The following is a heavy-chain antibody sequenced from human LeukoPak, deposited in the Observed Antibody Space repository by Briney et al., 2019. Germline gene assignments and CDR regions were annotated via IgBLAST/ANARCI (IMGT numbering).Heavy chain of an antibody. D-gene: IGHD6-13*01. V-gene: IGHV3-21*04. CDR3: AKVAAAGTGFDP. Sequence: GGSLRLSCAASGFTFSSYSMNWVRQAPGKGLEWVSSISSSSSYIYYADSVKGRFTISRDNAKNSLYLQMNSLRAEDTAMYYCAKVAAAGTGFDPWGQGSLVTVSS. CDR1: GFTFSSYS. CDR2: ISSSSSYI. J-gene: IGHJ5*02.